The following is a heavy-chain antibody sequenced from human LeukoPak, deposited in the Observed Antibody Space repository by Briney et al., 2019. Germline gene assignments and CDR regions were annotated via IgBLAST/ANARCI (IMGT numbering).Heavy chain of an antibody. CDR3: SRVTFTVTTDSSYYFDY. V-gene: IGHV4-34*01. D-gene: IGHD4-17*01. CDR2: INHSGST. Sequence: LETLSLTCVVHGGSLCGYYWCWIREPPGKGLWWSGQINHSGSTNYKPSLKSRVTIPVDTSKNQFSLKLSSVTAADTAVYYCSRVTFTVTTDSSYYFDYWGQGTLVSVSS. J-gene: IGHJ4*02. CDR1: GGSLCGYY.